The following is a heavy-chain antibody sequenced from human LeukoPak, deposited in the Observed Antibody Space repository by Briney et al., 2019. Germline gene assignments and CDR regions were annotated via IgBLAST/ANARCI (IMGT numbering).Heavy chain of an antibody. D-gene: IGHD5-18*01. CDR2: IYYSGST. J-gene: IGHJ3*02. CDR1: GGSISSYY. CDR3: ARVLAFPGYGHVGAFDI. V-gene: IGHV4-59*08. Sequence: SETLSLTCTVSGGSISSYYWSWIRQPPGKGLEWIGYIYYSGSTNYNPSLKSRITISVDTSKNQFSLKLSSVTAADTAVYYCARVLAFPGYGHVGAFDIWGQGTMVTVSS.